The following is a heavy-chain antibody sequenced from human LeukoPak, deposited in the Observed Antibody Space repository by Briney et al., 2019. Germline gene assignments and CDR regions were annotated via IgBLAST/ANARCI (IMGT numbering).Heavy chain of an antibody. J-gene: IGHJ4*02. CDR2: IYYSGST. D-gene: IGHD5-18*01. V-gene: IGHV4-59*08. Sequence: PSETLSLTCTDSGGSISRYNWSWIRQPPGKGLGWVGYIYYSGSTNYNPSLKSRVTISVDTSKNQFSLKLSSVTAADTAVYYCARQRNSYGFPFDYWGQGTLVTVSS. CDR1: GGSISRYN. CDR3: ARQRNSYGFPFDY.